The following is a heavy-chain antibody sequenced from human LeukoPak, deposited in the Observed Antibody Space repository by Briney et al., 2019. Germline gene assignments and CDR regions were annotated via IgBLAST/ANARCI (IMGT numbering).Heavy chain of an antibody. V-gene: IGHV4-39*07. CDR2: IHYSGST. Sequence: PSETLSLTCGVSGDSISGSRYYWGWIRQPPGKGLEWIGSIHYSGSTYYNPSLKSRVTISVDTSKNQFSLKLSSVTAADTAVYYCASVLYSSGWFFADYWGQGTLVTVSS. D-gene: IGHD6-19*01. CDR1: GDSISGSRYY. J-gene: IGHJ4*02. CDR3: ASVLYSSGWFFADY.